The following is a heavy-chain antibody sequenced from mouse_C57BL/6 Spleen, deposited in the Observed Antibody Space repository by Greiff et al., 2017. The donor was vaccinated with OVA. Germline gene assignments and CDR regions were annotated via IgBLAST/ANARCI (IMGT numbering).Heavy chain of an antibody. V-gene: IGHV1-52*01. J-gene: IGHJ3*01. CDR1: GYTFTSYW. Sequence: QVQLQQPGAELVRPGSSVKLSCKASGYTFTSYWMHWVKQRPIQGLEWIGNIDPSDSETHYNQKFKDKATLTVDKSSSTAYMQLSSLTSEDSAVYYCARKGIYYDYDWCAYWGQGTLVTVSA. CDR2: IDPSDSET. CDR3: ARKGIYYDYDWCAY. D-gene: IGHD2-4*01.